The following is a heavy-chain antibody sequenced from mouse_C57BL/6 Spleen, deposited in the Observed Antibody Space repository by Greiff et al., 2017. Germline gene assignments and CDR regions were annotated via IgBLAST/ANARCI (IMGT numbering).Heavy chain of an antibody. Sequence: QVQLQQPGAELVRPGSSVKLSCKASGYTFTSYWMDWVKQRPGQGLEWIGNIYPSDSETHYNQKFKDKATLTVDKSSSTAYMQLSSLTSEDSAVYYCATSYGRNWYFDVWGTGTTVTGSS. D-gene: IGHD1-1*01. CDR2: IYPSDSET. CDR1: GYTFTSYW. V-gene: IGHV1-61*01. J-gene: IGHJ1*03. CDR3: ATSYGRNWYFDV.